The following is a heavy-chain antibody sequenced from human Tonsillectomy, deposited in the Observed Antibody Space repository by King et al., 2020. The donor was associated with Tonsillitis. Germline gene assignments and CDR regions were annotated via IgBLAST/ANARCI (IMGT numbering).Heavy chain of an antibody. CDR3: ARLAISSWPFDY. V-gene: IGHV4-39*01. D-gene: IGHD6-13*01. Sequence: QLQESGPGLVKPSETLSLTCTVSGGSISSSSYYWGWIRQPPGKGLEWIGRIYYSGSTYYNPSLKSRVTISVDTPKNQFSLKLRSVTAADTAVYYCARLAISSWPFDYWGQGTLVTVSS. CDR2: IYYSGST. J-gene: IGHJ4*02. CDR1: GGSISSSSYY.